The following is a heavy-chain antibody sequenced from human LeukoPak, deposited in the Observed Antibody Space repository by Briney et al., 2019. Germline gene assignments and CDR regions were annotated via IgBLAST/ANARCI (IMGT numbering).Heavy chain of an antibody. CDR2: ISSSSSYI. V-gene: IGHV3-21*01. Sequence: PGGSLRLSCAASGFTFSSYAMSWVRQAPGKGLEWVSSISSSSSYIYYADSVKGRFTISRDNAKNSLYLQMNSLRAEDTAVYYCARVSDYGDYDWGQGTLVTVSS. CDR3: ARVSDYGDYD. CDR1: GFTFSSYA. D-gene: IGHD4-17*01. J-gene: IGHJ4*02.